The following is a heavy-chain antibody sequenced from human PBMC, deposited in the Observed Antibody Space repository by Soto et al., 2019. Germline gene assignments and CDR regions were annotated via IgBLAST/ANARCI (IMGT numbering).Heavy chain of an antibody. CDR1: GYSFTSYW. CDR2: IYPGDSDT. D-gene: IGHD2-2*01. CDR3: ARSLGYCSSTSCSRRYYYYYYMDV. Sequence: GESLKISCKGSGYSFTSYWIGWVRQMPGKGLEWMGIIYPGDSDTRYSPSFQGQVTISADKSISTAYLQWSSLKASDTAMYYCARSLGYCSSTSCSRRYYYYYYMDVWGKGTTVTVSS. V-gene: IGHV5-51*01. J-gene: IGHJ6*03.